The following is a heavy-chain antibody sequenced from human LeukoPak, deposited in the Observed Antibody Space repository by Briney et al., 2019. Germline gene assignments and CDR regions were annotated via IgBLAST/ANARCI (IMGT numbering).Heavy chain of an antibody. J-gene: IGHJ3*02. CDR3: ASPAGKAVADPNAFDI. D-gene: IGHD6-19*01. Sequence: ASVNVSCKASGYTFTSYYMHWVRQAPGQGLEGMGIINPSGGSTSYAQKFQGRATMTRDTSTSTHYMELSSLRSEDTAVYCCASPAGKAVADPNAFDIWGQGTMVTVSS. V-gene: IGHV1-46*01. CDR1: GYTFTSYY. CDR2: INPSGGST.